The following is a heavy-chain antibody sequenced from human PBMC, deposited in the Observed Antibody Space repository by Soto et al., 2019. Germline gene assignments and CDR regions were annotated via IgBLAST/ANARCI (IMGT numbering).Heavy chain of an antibody. Sequence: XATLSLTCNVSGGSIRSHYWSWIRQPAGKALEWIGRIYTSGTTNYNPSLKSRATILIDTSNNQFSLKLTSVTAADTAVYYCSREGASGFGMDVWGQGTTVTVSS. V-gene: IGHV4-4*07. CDR3: SREGASGFGMDV. D-gene: IGHD1-26*01. CDR1: GGSIRSHY. J-gene: IGHJ6*02. CDR2: IYTSGTT.